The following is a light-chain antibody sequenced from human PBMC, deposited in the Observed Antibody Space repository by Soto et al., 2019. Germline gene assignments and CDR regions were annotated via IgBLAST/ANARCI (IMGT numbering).Light chain of an antibody. CDR1: QYINTR. J-gene: IGKJ5*01. V-gene: IGKV3D-11*03. CDR3: QQQGRSWIT. CDR2: QTS. Sequence: EIVLTQSPATLSSFPGDRVTLSCRASQYINTRLAWYQHRPGQAPRLLIYQTSIRAAGIPARFSGSGSGTDFSLTITRLEPEDFAVYYCQQQGRSWITFGQGTRLEIK.